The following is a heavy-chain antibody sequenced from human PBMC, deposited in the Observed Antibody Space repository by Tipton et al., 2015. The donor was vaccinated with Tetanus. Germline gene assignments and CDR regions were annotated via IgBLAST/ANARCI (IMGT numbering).Heavy chain of an antibody. CDR1: GYTFTGYY. J-gene: IGHJ6*02. D-gene: IGHD3-22*01. CDR2: IDPNSGGT. Sequence: QLVQSGAELKKPGASLKVSCKASGYTFTGYYMYWVRQAPRQGLEWVGWIDPNSGGTIHAQNFQGRVTMTRDTSISTVYMELSRLRSDDTAVYYCARDRGDYIYYGMDVWGPGTTVTVSS. V-gene: IGHV1-2*02. CDR3: ARDRGDYIYYGMDV.